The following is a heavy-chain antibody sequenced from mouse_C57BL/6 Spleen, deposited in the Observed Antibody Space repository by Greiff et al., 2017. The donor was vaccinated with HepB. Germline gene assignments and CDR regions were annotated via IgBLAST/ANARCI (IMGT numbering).Heavy chain of an antibody. CDR2: ISDGGSYT. CDR1: GFTFSSYA. D-gene: IGHD1-1*01. Sequence: DVHLVESGGGLVKPGGSLKLSCAASGFTFSSYAMSWVRQTPEKRLEWVATISDGGSYTYYPDNVKGRFTISRDNAKNNLYLQMSHLKSEDTAMYYCARGHGSSYGDYWGQGTTLTVSS. V-gene: IGHV5-4*01. J-gene: IGHJ2*01. CDR3: ARGHGSSYGDY.